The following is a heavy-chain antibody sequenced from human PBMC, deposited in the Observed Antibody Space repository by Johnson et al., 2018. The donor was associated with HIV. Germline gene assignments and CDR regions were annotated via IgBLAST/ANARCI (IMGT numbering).Heavy chain of an antibody. V-gene: IGHV3-7*01. J-gene: IGHJ3*02. CDR2: IKQDGSEK. CDR1: GFTFSSSA. CDR3: ARAINDAFDI. Sequence: VQLVESGGGVVQPGKSLRLSCAASGFTFSSSAMHWVRQAPGQGLQWVANIKQDGSEKYYVDSLKGRFTISRDNSKNTLDLQMNSLRAEDTAVYFCARAINDAFDIWGQGTMVTVSP.